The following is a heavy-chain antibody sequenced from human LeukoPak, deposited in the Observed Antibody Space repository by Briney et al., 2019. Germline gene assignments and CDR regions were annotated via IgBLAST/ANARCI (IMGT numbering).Heavy chain of an antibody. CDR2: ISYDGSDK. J-gene: IGHJ4*02. D-gene: IGHD2-8*01. CDR3: AREVVAVLPDASTNDY. CDR1: GFTFGSYA. Sequence: GKSLRLSCAASGFTFGSYAMHWVRQAPGKGLEWVALISYDGSDKYYADTVEGRFTISRDNSKSTVHLQMNSLRTEDTAVYFCAREVVAVLPDASTNDYWGQGALVFVSS. V-gene: IGHV3-30*04.